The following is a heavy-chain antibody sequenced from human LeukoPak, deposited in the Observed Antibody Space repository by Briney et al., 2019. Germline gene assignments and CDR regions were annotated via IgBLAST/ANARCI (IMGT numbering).Heavy chain of an antibody. D-gene: IGHD3-22*01. CDR1: GFTFSSYA. V-gene: IGHV3-30-3*01. J-gene: IGHJ4*02. CDR3: ARGELWGITMIVVAPDY. Sequence: GRSLRLSCAASGFTFSSYAMHWVRKAPGKGLEWVAVISYDGSNKYYADSVKGRFTISRDNSKDTLYLQMNSLRAEDTAVYYCARGELWGITMIVVAPDYWGQGTLVTVSS. CDR2: ISYDGSNK.